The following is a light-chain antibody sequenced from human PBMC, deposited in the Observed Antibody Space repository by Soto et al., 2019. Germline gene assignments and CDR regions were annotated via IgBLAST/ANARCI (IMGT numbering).Light chain of an antibody. CDR3: CSYAGSYSYV. J-gene: IGLJ1*01. Sequence: QSALTQPRSVSGSPGQSVTISCTVTSSDVGGYNYVSWYQQHPGKAPKLMIYDVSKRPSAVPDRFSGSKSGNTASLTISGLQAEDEADYYCCSYAGSYSYVFGTGTKLTVL. V-gene: IGLV2-11*01. CDR1: SSDVGGYNY. CDR2: DVS.